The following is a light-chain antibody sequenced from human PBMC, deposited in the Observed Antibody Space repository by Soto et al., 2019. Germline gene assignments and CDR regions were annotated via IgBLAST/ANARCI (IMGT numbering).Light chain of an antibody. J-gene: IGKJ2*01. CDR3: QQYDTSPPMYT. Sequence: EIVLTQSPGTLSLSPGERATLSCRASQSVSSTYLAWYQQKPGQAPRLLIYRASTRATGVRDRFSGSGSGTDFTLTISRLEPEDFAVYYCQQYDTSPPMYTFGQGTKLEIK. CDR1: QSVSSTY. V-gene: IGKV3-20*01. CDR2: RAS.